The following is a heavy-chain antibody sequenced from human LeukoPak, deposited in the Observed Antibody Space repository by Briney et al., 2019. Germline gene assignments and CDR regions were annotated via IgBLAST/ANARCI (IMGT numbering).Heavy chain of an antibody. D-gene: IGHD6-19*01. Sequence: GASVKVSCKASGYTFTSYGISWVRQAPGQGLEWMGWISAYNGNTNYAQKLQGRVTITTDESTSTAYMELSSMGSEDTAVYYCARDLSNTGWLVGWFDPWGQGTLVTVSS. CDR1: GYTFTSYG. V-gene: IGHV1-18*01. CDR3: ARDLSNTGWLVGWFDP. J-gene: IGHJ5*02. CDR2: ISAYNGNT.